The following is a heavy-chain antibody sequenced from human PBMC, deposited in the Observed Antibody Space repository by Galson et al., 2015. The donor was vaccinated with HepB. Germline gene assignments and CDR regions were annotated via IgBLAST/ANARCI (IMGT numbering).Heavy chain of an antibody. V-gene: IGHV2-70*01. Sequence: PALVKPTQTLTLTCTFSGFSLSASGMCVSWIRQPPGKALEWLALIDWDDDKYYSTSLKTRLTFSKDTSKNLVVLTMTNMDPVDTATYYCARIGRVCSSTSCYCAEYFQHWGQGALVTVSS. J-gene: IGHJ1*01. CDR1: GFSLSASGMC. CDR2: IDWDDDK. D-gene: IGHD2-2*01. CDR3: ARIGRVCSSTSCYCAEYFQH.